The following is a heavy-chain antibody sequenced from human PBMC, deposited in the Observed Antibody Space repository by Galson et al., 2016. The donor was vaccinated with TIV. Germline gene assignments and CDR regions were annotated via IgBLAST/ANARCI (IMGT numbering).Heavy chain of an antibody. D-gene: IGHD1-1*01. J-gene: IGHJ4*02. CDR3: AKEVERRLPY. CDR1: GFTFSHYP. CDR2: VSYDGNNE. V-gene: IGHV3-30*18. Sequence: SLRLSCADPGFTFSHYPMHWVRQAPGKGLQWVAVVSYDGNNENYADSVKGRFTISRDNSKNTLYLQMNSLRTEDTAAYYCAKEVERRLPYWGQGTLVTVSS.